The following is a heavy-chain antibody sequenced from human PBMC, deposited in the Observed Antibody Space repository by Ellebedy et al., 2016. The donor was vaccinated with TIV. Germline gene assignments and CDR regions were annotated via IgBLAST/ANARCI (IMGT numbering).Heavy chain of an antibody. CDR1: GYAFTSYD. CDR2: INPNSGNT. V-gene: IGHV1-8*01. D-gene: IGHD3-10*02. CDR3: ARDFEFMIYVNGGEYYHYALDV. Sequence: AASVKVSCKASGYAFTSYDINWVRQAPGQGLEWMGWINPNSGNTGYAQKFQGRVTMTRDNSISTAYMELSSLTSGDTAVYYCARDFEFMIYVNGGEYYHYALDVWGQGTTVTVAS. J-gene: IGHJ6*02.